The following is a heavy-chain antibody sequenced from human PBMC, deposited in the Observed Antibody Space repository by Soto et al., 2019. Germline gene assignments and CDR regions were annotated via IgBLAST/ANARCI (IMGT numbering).Heavy chain of an antibody. D-gene: IGHD6-6*01. Sequence: LASGLLAENVTNHSSVLKCPGTPPSRGLEWLGRTYYRSKWYNDYAVSVKSRITINPATSKNQFSLQLNSVTPEDTAVYYCASGPRSSGRIEFRVQGTPVTVS. CDR2: TYYRSKWYN. CDR1: AENVTNHSSV. CDR3: ASGPRSSGRIEF. V-gene: IGHV6-1*01. J-gene: IGHJ4*02.